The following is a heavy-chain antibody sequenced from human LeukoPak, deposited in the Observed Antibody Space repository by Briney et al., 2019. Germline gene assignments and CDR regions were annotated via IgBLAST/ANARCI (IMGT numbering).Heavy chain of an antibody. CDR2: VSLDGIT. CDR3: ARDSSAPRSYFALDV. Sequence: PSETLSLTCVFSGDSISDDSVNKNNWLNWVRQAPGKGLEWIGDVSLDGITNYNPSLLGRVTISLDKSAKQASLRLTSVTAADTAIYYCARDSSAPRSYFALDVWGQGTTVTVSS. CDR1: GDSISDDSVNKNNW. V-gene: IGHV4-4*02. D-gene: IGHD6-19*01. J-gene: IGHJ6*01.